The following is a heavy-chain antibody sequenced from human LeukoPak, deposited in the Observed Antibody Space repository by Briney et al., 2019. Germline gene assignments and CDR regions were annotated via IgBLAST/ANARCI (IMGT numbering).Heavy chain of an antibody. CDR1: GYTFTGYY. V-gene: IGHV1-2*06. J-gene: IGHJ4*02. CDR2: INPNSGGT. CDR3: AREGIAVAGSDY. D-gene: IGHD6-19*01. Sequence: GASVKVSCKASGYTFTGYYMHWVRQAPGQGVEWMGRINPNSGGTNYAQKFQGRVTMTRDTSISTAYMELSRLRSDDTAVYYCAREGIAVAGSDYWGQGTLVTVSS.